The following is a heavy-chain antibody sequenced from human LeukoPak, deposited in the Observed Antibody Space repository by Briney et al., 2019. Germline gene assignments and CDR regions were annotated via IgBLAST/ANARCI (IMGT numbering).Heavy chain of an antibody. CDR1: GYTFTGYY. D-gene: IGHD3-9*01. CDR3: ARDTYYDILTGYPPGYFVY. V-gene: IGHV1-2*02. CDR2: INPNSGGT. J-gene: IGHJ4*02. Sequence: ASVKVSCKASGYTFTGYYMHWVRQAPGQGLEWMGWINPNSGGTNYAQKLQGRVTMTTDTSTSTAYMELRSLRSDDTAVYYCARDTYYDILTGYPPGYFVYWGQGALVTVSS.